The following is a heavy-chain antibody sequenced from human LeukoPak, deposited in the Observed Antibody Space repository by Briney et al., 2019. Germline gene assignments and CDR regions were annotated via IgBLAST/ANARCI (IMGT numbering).Heavy chain of an antibody. CDR3: ARSVGWEPRHYYYMDV. CDR2: IIPIFGTA. Sequence: GASLKVSCKASGGTFSSYAISWVRQAPGQGLEWMGGIIPIFGTANYAQKFQDRVTITTDESTSTAYMELSSLRSEDTAVYYCARSVGWEPRHYYYMDVWGKGTTVTVSS. V-gene: IGHV1-69*05. J-gene: IGHJ6*03. CDR1: GGTFSSYA. D-gene: IGHD1-26*01.